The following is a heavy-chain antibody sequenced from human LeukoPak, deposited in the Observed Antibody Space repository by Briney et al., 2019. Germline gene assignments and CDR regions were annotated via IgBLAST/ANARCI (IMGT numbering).Heavy chain of an antibody. Sequence: GASVTVSCKPSGYRFTSYGISWVRHAPGQGLEWMGWVSTYNDKKDYAQKFQGRVIMTTDTSTTTAYMAVGSLRSDDTAVYYCARHSGSYAFDYWGQGTLVTVSS. CDR2: VSTYNDKK. J-gene: IGHJ4*02. D-gene: IGHD1-26*01. V-gene: IGHV1-18*01. CDR1: GYRFTSYG. CDR3: ARHSGSYAFDY.